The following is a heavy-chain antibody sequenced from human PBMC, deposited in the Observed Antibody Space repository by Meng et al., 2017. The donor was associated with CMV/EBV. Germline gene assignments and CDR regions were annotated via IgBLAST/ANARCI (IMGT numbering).Heavy chain of an antibody. CDR3: ASVLTDSSGYYRYYGMDV. V-gene: IGHV4-4*02. CDR2: IYHSGST. CDR1: GGSISSSNW. J-gene: IGHJ6*02. D-gene: IGHD3-22*01. Sequence: GSLRLSCAVSGGSISSSNWWSWVRQPPGKGLEWIGEIYHSGSTNYNPSLKSRVTISVDKSKNQFPLKLSSVTAADTAVYYCASVLTDSSGYYRYYGMDVWGQGTTVTVSS.